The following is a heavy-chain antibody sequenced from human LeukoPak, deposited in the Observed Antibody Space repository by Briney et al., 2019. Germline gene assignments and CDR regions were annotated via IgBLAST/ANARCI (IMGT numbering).Heavy chain of an antibody. Sequence: ASVKVSCKASGYTFTGYYMHWVRQAPGQGLEWMGWINPNSGGTHYAQKFQGRVTMTRDTSISTAYMELSRLRSDDTAVYYCARNPSGMWNYIGYWGQGTLVTVSS. CDR1: GYTFTGYY. D-gene: IGHD3-10*01. V-gene: IGHV1-2*02. J-gene: IGHJ4*02. CDR2: INPNSGGT. CDR3: ARNPSGMWNYIGY.